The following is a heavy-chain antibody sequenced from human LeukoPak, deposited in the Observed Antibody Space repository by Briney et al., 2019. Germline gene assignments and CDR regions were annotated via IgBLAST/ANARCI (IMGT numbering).Heavy chain of an antibody. J-gene: IGHJ1*01. V-gene: IGHV1-8*01. CDR1: GYTFTSYD. CDR3: ARDLKRGSYKYFQH. D-gene: IGHD1-26*01. CDR2: MNPNNGNT. Sequence: ASVKVSCKASGYTFTSYDINWVRQATGQGLEWMGWMNPNNGNTDYAQKFQGRVTLTRNTSISTAYMELSSLRSEDTAMYYCARDLKRGSYKYFQHWGQGTLVTVSS.